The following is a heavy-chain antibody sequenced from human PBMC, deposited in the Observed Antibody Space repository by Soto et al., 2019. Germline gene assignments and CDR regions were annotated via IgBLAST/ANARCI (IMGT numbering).Heavy chain of an antibody. CDR1: GGSISSSSYY. Sequence: QLQLQESGPGLVKPSETLSLTCTVSGGSISSSSYYWGWIRQPPGKGLEWIGNIYYSGSTYYNPSLRSRATTSVDTSKNQFSLKLSSVTAADTAVYYCATCPYSSGCPYFDYWGQGTLVTVSS. CDR3: ATCPYSSGCPYFDY. CDR2: IYYSGST. V-gene: IGHV4-39*01. J-gene: IGHJ4*02. D-gene: IGHD6-19*01.